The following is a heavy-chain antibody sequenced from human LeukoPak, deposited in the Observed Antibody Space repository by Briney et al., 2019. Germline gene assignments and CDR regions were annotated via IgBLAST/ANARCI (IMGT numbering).Heavy chain of an antibody. CDR2: ISSGGGTI. D-gene: IGHD2-15*01. Sequence: GGSLRLSCAASGFIFSSYEMNWVRQAPGKGLEWVSYISSGGGTIYYADSVKGRFTISRDNAKNSLYLQMNSLRAEDTAVYYCARDLYCSGGSCYSTDYFDHWGQGTLVTVSS. V-gene: IGHV3-48*03. CDR3: ARDLYCSGGSCYSTDYFDH. J-gene: IGHJ4*02. CDR1: GFIFSSYE.